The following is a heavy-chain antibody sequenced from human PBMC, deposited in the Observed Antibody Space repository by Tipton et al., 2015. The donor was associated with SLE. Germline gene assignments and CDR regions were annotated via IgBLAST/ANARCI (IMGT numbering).Heavy chain of an antibody. D-gene: IGHD6-19*01. CDR3: ARDGAVLAVAGYYFDY. Sequence: SLRLSCAASGFTFSSYEMNWVRQAPGKGLEWGSYISSSGSTIYYADSVKGRFTISRDNAKNSLYLQMNSLRAEDTAVYYCARDGAVLAVAGYYFDYWGQGTLVTVSS. J-gene: IGHJ4*02. CDR2: ISSSGSTI. CDR1: GFTFSSYE. V-gene: IGHV3-48*03.